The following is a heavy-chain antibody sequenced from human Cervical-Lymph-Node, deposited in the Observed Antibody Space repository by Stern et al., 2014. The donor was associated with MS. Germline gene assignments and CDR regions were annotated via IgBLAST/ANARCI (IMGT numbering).Heavy chain of an antibody. J-gene: IGHJ4*02. CDR3: ARDTSSPERSDW. V-gene: IGHV3-53*01. CDR1: VFTVSRDY. CDR2: IKKVGST. Sequence: EVQLVQSGGGVIQPGGSLRLSCTASVFTVSRDYMTWVRQAPGKGLEWVSLIKKVGSTFYTDSVKGLFTISRDDSKNTVYLHMTSLRAEDTAMYYCARDTSSPERSDWWGQGTLVNVSS. D-gene: IGHD1-1*01.